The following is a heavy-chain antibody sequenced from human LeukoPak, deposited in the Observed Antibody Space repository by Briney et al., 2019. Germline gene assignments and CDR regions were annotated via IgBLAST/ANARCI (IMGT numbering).Heavy chain of an antibody. CDR2: IYYSGST. Sequence: SETLSLTCTVSGGSMTSNTYYWGWIRQPPGKGLEWIGSIYYSGSTYYNSSLKSRVTIPVDTSKNQFSLKLSSVTAADTAVYFCARGPYSYDSSGAFDIWGQGTMVTVSS. V-gene: IGHV4-39*07. CDR1: GGSMTSNTYY. CDR3: ARGPYSYDSSGAFDI. J-gene: IGHJ3*02. D-gene: IGHD3-22*01.